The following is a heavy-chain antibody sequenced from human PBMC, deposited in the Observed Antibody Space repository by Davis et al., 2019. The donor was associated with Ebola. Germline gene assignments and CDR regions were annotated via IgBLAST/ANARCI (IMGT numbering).Heavy chain of an antibody. J-gene: IGHJ4*02. Sequence: GESLKISCAASGFTFSDYYMSWIRQAPGKGLEWVSSISSSSSYIYYADSVKGRFTISRDNAKNSLYLQMNSLRAEDTAVYYCAKGSMGYIYGGYYFDYWGQGTLVTVSS. V-gene: IGHV3-11*06. CDR3: AKGSMGYIYGGYYFDY. D-gene: IGHD5-18*01. CDR2: ISSSSSYI. CDR1: GFTFSDYY.